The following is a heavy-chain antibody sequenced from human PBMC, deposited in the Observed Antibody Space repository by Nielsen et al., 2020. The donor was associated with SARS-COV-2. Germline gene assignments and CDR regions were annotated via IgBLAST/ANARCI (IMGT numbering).Heavy chain of an antibody. Sequence: WVRQAPGQGLEWMGWINTNTGNPTYAQGFTGRFVFSWDTSVSTAYLQIRSLKAEDTAVYYCARLWYYDILTGYGRPEYYYYMDVWGKGTTVTVSS. CDR2: INTNTGNP. V-gene: IGHV7-4-1*02. J-gene: IGHJ6*03. CDR3: ARLWYYDILTGYGRPEYYYYMDV. D-gene: IGHD3-9*01.